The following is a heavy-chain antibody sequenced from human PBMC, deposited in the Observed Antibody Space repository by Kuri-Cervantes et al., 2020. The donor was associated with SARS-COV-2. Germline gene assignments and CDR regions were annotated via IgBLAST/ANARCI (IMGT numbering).Heavy chain of an antibody. CDR2: IYYSGST. CDR1: GYSISSYY. D-gene: IGHD6-13*01. V-gene: IGHV4-59*08. Sequence: ESLKISCAVSGYSISSYYWSWIRQPPGKGLEWIGYIYYSGSTNYNPSLKSRVTISVDTSKNQFSLKLSSVTAADTAVYYCARAAAGTRFGFGDAFDIWGQGTMVTVSS. J-gene: IGHJ3*02. CDR3: ARAAAGTRFGFGDAFDI.